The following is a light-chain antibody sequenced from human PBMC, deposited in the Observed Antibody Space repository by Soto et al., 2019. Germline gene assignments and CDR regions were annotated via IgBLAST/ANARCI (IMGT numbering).Light chain of an antibody. CDR3: LLSYSGARPAV. CDR2: DTS. V-gene: IGLV7-46*01. Sequence: QAVVTQEPSLTVSPGGTVTLTCGSSTGAVTSGHYPYWFQQKPSQAPRTLIYDTSNKHSWTPARFSGSLLGGKAALTLSGAQPEDEAEYYCLLSYSGARPAVFGGGTQLTVL. CDR1: TGAVTSGHY. J-gene: IGLJ7*01.